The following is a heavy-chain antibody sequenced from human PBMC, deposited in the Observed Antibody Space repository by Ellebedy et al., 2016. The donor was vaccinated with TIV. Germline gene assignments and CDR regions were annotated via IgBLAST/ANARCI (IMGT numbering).Heavy chain of an antibody. Sequence: GGSLRLSCAASEFTFSTYSMSWVRQAPGKGLEWVSVIYSGGTTYYADSVKGRFTISRDDSKNTLYLQMNSLRAEDTAVYYCARGRGYTHQGLNFDSWGQGTLVTVSS. D-gene: IGHD2-2*02. CDR3: ARGRGYTHQGLNFDS. J-gene: IGHJ4*02. V-gene: IGHV3-53*01. CDR2: IYSGGTT. CDR1: EFTFSTYS.